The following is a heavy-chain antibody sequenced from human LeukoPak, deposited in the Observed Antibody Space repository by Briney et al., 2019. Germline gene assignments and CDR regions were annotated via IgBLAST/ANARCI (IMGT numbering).Heavy chain of an antibody. CDR1: GFTFNNYA. D-gene: IGHD3-3*01. CDR3: ARDFRFLDDY. Sequence: QSGGSLRLSCAASGFTFNNYAMHWVRQAPGKGLEWVANIKQDGSEKYYVDSVKGRFTISRDNAKNSLYLQMNSLRAEDTAMYYCARDFRFLDDYWGQGTLVTVSS. V-gene: IGHV3-7*01. J-gene: IGHJ4*02. CDR2: IKQDGSEK.